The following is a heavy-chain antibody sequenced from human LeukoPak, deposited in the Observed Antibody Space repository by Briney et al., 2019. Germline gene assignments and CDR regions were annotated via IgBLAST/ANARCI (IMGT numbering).Heavy chain of an antibody. D-gene: IGHD1-7*01. CDR1: GFTFSSYS. V-gene: IGHV3-48*04. Sequence: GRSLRLSCAASGFTFSSYSMNWVRQAPGKGLEWVSYISSSSSTIYYADSVKGRFTISRDNAKNSLYLQMNSLRVEDTAVYYCARAHNWKYGTFDYWGQGTLVTVSS. J-gene: IGHJ4*02. CDR2: ISSSSSTI. CDR3: ARAHNWKYGTFDY.